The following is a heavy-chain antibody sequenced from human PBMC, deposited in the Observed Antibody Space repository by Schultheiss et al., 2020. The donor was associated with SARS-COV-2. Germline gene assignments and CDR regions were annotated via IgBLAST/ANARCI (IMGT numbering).Heavy chain of an antibody. V-gene: IGHV5-10-1*01. D-gene: IGHD3-22*01. CDR1: GYSFTSYW. J-gene: IGHJ4*02. Sequence: GGSLRLSCKGSGYSFTSYWISWLRQMPGKGLEWMGRIDPSDSYTDYSPSFQGHVTISADKSISTAYLQWSSLKASDTAMYYCARLDPHYYYDSSGRTLDYWGQGTLVTVSS. CDR3: ARLDPHYYYDSSGRTLDY. CDR2: IDPSDSYT.